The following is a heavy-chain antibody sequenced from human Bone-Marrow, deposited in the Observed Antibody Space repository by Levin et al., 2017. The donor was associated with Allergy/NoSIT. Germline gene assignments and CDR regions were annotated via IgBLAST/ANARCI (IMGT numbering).Heavy chain of an antibody. V-gene: IGHV1-69*06. Sequence: SVKVSCKTSGGSFTHYPISWVRQAPGQGLEWVGGITPIFDAANFAPKFQGRVTITADTSTSTAYMELNSLTSEDTALYYCARESGNKGYFDSWGQGTLVIVSS. D-gene: IGHD1-26*01. CDR3: ARESGNKGYFDS. J-gene: IGHJ4*02. CDR1: GGSFTHYP. CDR2: ITPIFDAA.